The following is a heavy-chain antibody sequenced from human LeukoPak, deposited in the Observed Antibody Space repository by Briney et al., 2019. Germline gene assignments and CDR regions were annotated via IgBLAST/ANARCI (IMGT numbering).Heavy chain of an antibody. CDR2: IYYSGST. CDR3: ARHQRGYSYGPPANWFDP. Sequence: SETLSLTCAVSGGSISSDNWWSWVRQPPGKGLEWIGSIYYSGSTYYNPSLKSRVTISVDTSKNQFSLKLSSVTAADTAVYYCARHQRGYSYGPPANWFDPWGQGTLVTVSS. J-gene: IGHJ5*02. CDR1: GGSISSDNW. V-gene: IGHV4-39*01. D-gene: IGHD5-18*01.